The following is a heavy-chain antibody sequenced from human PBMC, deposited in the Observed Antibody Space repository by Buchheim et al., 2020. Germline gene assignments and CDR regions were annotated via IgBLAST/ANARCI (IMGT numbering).Heavy chain of an antibody. J-gene: IGHJ6*02. CDR2: MNPNSGNT. CDR3: AGGGNGLRFWEWLPTHYYYYGMDV. D-gene: IGHD3-3*01. V-gene: IGHV1-8*01. CDR1: GYTFTSYD. Sequence: QVQLVQSGAEVKKPGASVKVSCKASGYTFTSYDINWVRQATGQGLEWMGWMNPNSGNTSYAQKFQGRVTMTRNTSISTAYMELTSLRSEDTAVYYCAGGGNGLRFWEWLPTHYYYYGMDVWGQGTT.